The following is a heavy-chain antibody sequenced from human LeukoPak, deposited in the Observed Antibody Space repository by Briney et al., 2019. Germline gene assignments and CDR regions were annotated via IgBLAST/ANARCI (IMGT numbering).Heavy chain of an antibody. J-gene: IGHJ4*02. V-gene: IGHV3-21*01. CDR3: ARGDYYDFQLDY. CDR1: GFTLSSYR. CDR2: ISSSSYI. D-gene: IGHD3-22*01. Sequence: PGGSLRLSCAASGFTLSSYRMNWVRQAPGKGLEWVSSISSSSYIYYADSVKGRVTTSRDNAKNSLYLQMNSLRAEDTAVYYCARGDYYDFQLDYWGQGTLVTVSS.